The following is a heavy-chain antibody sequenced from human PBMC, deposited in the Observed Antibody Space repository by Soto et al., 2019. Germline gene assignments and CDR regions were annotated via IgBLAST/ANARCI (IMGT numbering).Heavy chain of an antibody. V-gene: IGHV4-59*08. CDR3: ARQFRDVYNAVEY. CDR2: TSNSAPT. D-gene: IGHD1-1*01. Sequence: PSETLSLTCTVSGGSISGYHWSWIRQSPGKGLEWIGYTSNSAPTIYNPSLKSRVTISADMSKNQFSLRLSSVTAADTAVYFCARQFRDVYNAVEYWGQGALVTVSS. CDR1: GGSISGYH. J-gene: IGHJ4*02.